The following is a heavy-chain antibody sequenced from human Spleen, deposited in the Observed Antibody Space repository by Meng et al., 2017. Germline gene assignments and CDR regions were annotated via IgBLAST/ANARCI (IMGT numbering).Heavy chain of an antibody. CDR2: IYHSGST. J-gene: IGHJ4*02. Sequence: SETLSLTCAVSGYSISSGYYWGWIRQPPGKGLEWIGSIYHSGSTYYNPSLKSRVTISVDTSKNQFSLKLSSVTAADTAVYYCAREARDITMIVVVDYWGQGTLVTVSS. V-gene: IGHV4-38-2*02. D-gene: IGHD3-22*01. CDR3: AREARDITMIVVVDY. CDR1: GYSISSGYY.